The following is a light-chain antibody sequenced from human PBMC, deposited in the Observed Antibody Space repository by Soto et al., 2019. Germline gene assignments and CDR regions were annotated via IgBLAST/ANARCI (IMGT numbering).Light chain of an antibody. CDR3: SSYTNINTRACV. CDR1: SSDVGNYNR. Sequence: QSALTQPPSVSGSPGQSVTISCTGTSSDVGNYNRVSWYQQPPGTAPKLIIYEVTDRPSGVSNRFSGSKSGNTASLTISGLQAEDEAEYYCSSYTNINTRACVFGTGTKLTVL. CDR2: EVT. V-gene: IGLV2-18*02. J-gene: IGLJ1*01.